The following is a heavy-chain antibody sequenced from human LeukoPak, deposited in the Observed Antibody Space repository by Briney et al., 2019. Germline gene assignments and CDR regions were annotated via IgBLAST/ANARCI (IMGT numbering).Heavy chain of an antibody. CDR3: TTGSSPLDY. CDR2: VKSKTDGGTT. CDR1: GFTFSSYG. J-gene: IGHJ4*02. Sequence: PGRSLRLSCAASGFTFSSYGMHWVRQAPGKGLEWIGRVKSKTDGGTTDYAAPVKGRFTISRDDSQNTVYLQMSSLRTEDTAVYFCTTGSSPLDYWGQGTLVTVSS. V-gene: IGHV3-15*01. D-gene: IGHD1-26*01.